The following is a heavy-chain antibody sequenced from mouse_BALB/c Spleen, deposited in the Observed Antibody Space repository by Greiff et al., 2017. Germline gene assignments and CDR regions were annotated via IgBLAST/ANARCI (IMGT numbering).Heavy chain of an antibody. V-gene: IGHV14-4*02. D-gene: IGHD2-14*01. CDR1: GFNITDYY. CDR3: NVVRDFDY. CDR2: IDPENGDT. Sequence: LVESGAELVRSGASVKLSCTASGFNITDYYMHWVKQRPEQGLEWIGWIDPENGDTEYAPQFQGKATMTADTSSNTAYLQLSSLTSEDTAVYYCNVVRDFDYWGQGTTLTVSS. J-gene: IGHJ2*01.